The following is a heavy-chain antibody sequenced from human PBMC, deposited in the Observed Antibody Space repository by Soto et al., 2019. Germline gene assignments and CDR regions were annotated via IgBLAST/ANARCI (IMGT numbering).Heavy chain of an antibody. CDR2: IYHSGST. J-gene: IGHJ4*02. Sequence: QLQLQESGSGLVKPSQTLSLTCAVSGGSISSGGYSWSWIRQPPGKGLEWIGYIYHSGSTYYNPSLNRRVAVSEERSKNLFSMELSSVTAAHTAVYYCATVPDYWGQGTLVTVSS. CDR3: ATVPDY. V-gene: IGHV4-30-2*01. CDR1: GGSISSGGYS.